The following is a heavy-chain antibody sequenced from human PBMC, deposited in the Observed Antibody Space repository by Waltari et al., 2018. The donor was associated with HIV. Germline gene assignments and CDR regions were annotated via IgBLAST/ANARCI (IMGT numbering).Heavy chain of an antibody. D-gene: IGHD3-16*01. V-gene: IGHV3-33*06. CDR1: GLPFSGYG. J-gene: IGHJ3*02. CDR2: IWSDGYNK. CDR3: VKERGPFNGFDI. Sequence: QVYLMESGGGVLQRGGSLKLSCAASGLPFSGYGLHWVSQAQGKGLEWVAVIWSDGYNKVYADSVRGRFTFSRDNSKYTLSLQMNSLRAEDTALYYCVKERGPFNGFDIWGQGTMVTVSS.